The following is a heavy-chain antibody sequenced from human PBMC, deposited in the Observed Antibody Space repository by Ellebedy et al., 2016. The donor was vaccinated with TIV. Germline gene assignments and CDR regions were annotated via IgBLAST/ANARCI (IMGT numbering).Heavy chain of an antibody. D-gene: IGHD2-2*02. CDR2: IKHDGGET. CDR3: ARGYTGNWDHYLNY. J-gene: IGHJ4*02. V-gene: IGHV3-7*01. Sequence: GGSLRLSXAASGFTFSDYWMSWVRQAPGKGLEWVASIKHDGGETYYLDSVKGRFTISRDNAKNSLYLQMDSLRADDTAVYFCARGYTGNWDHYLNYWGQGTLVTVSS. CDR1: GFTFSDYW.